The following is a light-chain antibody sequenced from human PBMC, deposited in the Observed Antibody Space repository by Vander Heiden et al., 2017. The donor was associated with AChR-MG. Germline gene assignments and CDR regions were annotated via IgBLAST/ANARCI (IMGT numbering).Light chain of an antibody. J-gene: IGLJ1*01. CDR2: RNN. CDR3: AAWDDSLNGFYV. V-gene: IGLV1-44*01. Sequence: QSVLTQPTSASGTPGQRVTIARSGSSSNIGTNKVTWYHQVPGTTPQVLIYRNNQRPSGVPARLSGSKSGNSAALAIIGRHPEDEGDYYCAAWDDSLNGFYVFGSGTKLTVL. CDR1: SSNIGTNK.